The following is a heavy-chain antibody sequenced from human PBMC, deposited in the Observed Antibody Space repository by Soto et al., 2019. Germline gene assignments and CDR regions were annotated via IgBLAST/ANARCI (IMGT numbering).Heavy chain of an antibody. J-gene: IGHJ3*02. V-gene: IGHV4-30-4*01. Sequence: SVTQSLTCAVSDGTLSSGDYYWRWKNKPPGKGLEWIGYIYYSGSTYYNPSLKSRVTISVDTSKNQFSLKLSSVTAADTAVYYCARDSRAYTSSNDAFDIWGQGTMVTVSS. D-gene: IGHD6-6*01. CDR1: DGTLSSGDYY. CDR2: IYYSGST. CDR3: ARDSRAYTSSNDAFDI.